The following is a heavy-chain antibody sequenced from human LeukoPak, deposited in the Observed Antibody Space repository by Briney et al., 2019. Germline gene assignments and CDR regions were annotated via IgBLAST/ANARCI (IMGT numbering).Heavy chain of an antibody. Sequence: ASVKVSCKTSGYTFTGYYMRWVRQAPGQGLEWMGWINPNSGGTNYAQKFQGRVTMTRDTSISTAYMELSSLRSEDTAGYYCARVTRYFAWLRFAYWGEGTLVTASS. CDR2: INPNSGGT. CDR3: ARVTRYFAWLRFAY. D-gene: IGHD3-9*01. V-gene: IGHV1-2*02. J-gene: IGHJ4*02. CDR1: GYTFTGYY.